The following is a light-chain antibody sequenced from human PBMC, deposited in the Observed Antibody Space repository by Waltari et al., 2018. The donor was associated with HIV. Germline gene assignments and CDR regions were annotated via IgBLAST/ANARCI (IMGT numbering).Light chain of an antibody. CDR1: QGISNY. CDR2: DAS. V-gene: IGKV1-33*01. Sequence: DIQMTQSTSSLSASVGDRVTITCQASQGISNYLNWYQQKPGKAPKLLIYDASLLYTGVPSRFSGSGSGTYFTLTISRLQPEDIATYYCQKYDDPSLTFGGGTKVQI. CDR3: QKYDDPSLT. J-gene: IGKJ4*01.